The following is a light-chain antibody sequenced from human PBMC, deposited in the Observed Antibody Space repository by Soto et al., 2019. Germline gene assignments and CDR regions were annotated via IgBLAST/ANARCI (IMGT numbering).Light chain of an antibody. J-gene: IGKJ5*01. V-gene: IGKV1-27*01. Sequence: DLQMTPSPSPPSSSLGGRGTITFRASQGISNYLAWYQQKPGKVPKLLIYAASTLQSGVPSRFSGSGSGTDFTLTISSLQPEDVATYYCQKYNSAPHTFGQGTRLEIK. CDR1: QGISNY. CDR2: AAS. CDR3: QKYNSAPHT.